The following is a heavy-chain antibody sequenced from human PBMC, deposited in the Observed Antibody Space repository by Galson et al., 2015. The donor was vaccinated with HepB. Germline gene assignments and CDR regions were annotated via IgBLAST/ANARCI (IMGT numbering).Heavy chain of an antibody. CDR2: MNSDGSDT. D-gene: IGHD4-17*01. CDR3: ARSIYSDPRFDF. J-gene: IGHJ4*02. V-gene: IGHV3-74*01. Sequence: SLRLSCAASGFPFSTSYMHWVRQDPGKGLVWVSRMNSDGSDTTYADSVKGRFTISRDNVKNTLFLQMNSLRVEDTAVYYCARSIYSDPRFDFWGQGTLLTVSS. CDR1: GFPFSTSY.